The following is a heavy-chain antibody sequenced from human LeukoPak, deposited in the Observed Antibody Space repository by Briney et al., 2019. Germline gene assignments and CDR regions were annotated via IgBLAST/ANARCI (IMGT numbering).Heavy chain of an antibody. Sequence: SETLSLTCTVSGGSISSSSYYWGWIRQPPGKGLEWIGGIYYSGRTYYNPSLKSRVTISVDTSKNQFSLKLSSVTAADTAVYYCARQGAYYDYVWGSYRPYYFDYWGQGTLVTVSS. CDR2: IYYSGRT. V-gene: IGHV4-39*01. CDR1: GGSISSSSYY. D-gene: IGHD3-16*02. CDR3: ARQGAYYDYVWGSYRPYYFDY. J-gene: IGHJ4*02.